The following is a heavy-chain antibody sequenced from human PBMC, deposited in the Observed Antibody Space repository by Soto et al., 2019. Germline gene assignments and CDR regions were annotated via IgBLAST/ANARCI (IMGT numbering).Heavy chain of an antibody. V-gene: IGHV5-10-1*01. Sequence: GESLKISCKGSGYSFTSYWISWVRQMPGKGLEWMGRIDPSDSYTNYSPSFQGHVTISADKSISTAYLQWSSLKASDTAMYYCSRRYCSSTICYSGRGLDYYYGMDVWGQGTTVT. CDR1: GYSFTSYW. J-gene: IGHJ6*02. D-gene: IGHD2-2*01. CDR3: SRRYCSSTICYSGRGLDYYYGMDV. CDR2: IDPSDSYT.